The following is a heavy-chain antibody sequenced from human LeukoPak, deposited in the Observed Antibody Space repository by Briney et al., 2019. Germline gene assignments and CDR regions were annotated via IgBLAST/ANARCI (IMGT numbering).Heavy chain of an antibody. Sequence: SETLSLTCTVSGGSISSYYWSWIRQPPGKGLEWIGYIYYSGGTNYNPSLKSRVTISVDTSKNQFSLKLSSVTAADTAVYYCARGGEIYYGDYVLAYYYYYMDVWGKGTTVTVSS. J-gene: IGHJ6*03. CDR1: GGSISSYY. CDR2: IYYSGGT. V-gene: IGHV4-59*01. CDR3: ARGGEIYYGDYVLAYYYYYMDV. D-gene: IGHD4-17*01.